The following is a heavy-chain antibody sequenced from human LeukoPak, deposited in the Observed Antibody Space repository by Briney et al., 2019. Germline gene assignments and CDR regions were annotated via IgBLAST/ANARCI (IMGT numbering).Heavy chain of an antibody. CDR2: FDPEDGET. CDR1: GYTLTELS. Sequence: ASVKVSCKVSGYTLTELSMHWVRQAPGKGLEWMEGFDPEDGETIYAQKFLGRVTMTEDTSTDTAYMELSSLRSEDTAVYYCATVVVPAAPLDYWGQGTLVTVSS. V-gene: IGHV1-24*01. CDR3: ATVVVPAAPLDY. J-gene: IGHJ4*02. D-gene: IGHD2-2*01.